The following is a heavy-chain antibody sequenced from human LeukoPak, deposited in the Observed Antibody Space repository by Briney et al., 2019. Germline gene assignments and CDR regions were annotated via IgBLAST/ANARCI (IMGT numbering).Heavy chain of an antibody. V-gene: IGHV4-4*02. J-gene: IGHJ4*02. CDR1: GGSISSGNW. CDR2: IFHSGST. Sequence: PSGTLSLTCAVSGGSISSGNWWSWVRQPPGKGLEWIGEIFHSGSTNYNPSLKSRVTISVDRSKNQFSLKLSSVTAADTAVYYCARSATVTRGLFDYWGQGTLVTVSS. D-gene: IGHD4-17*01. CDR3: ARSATVTRGLFDY.